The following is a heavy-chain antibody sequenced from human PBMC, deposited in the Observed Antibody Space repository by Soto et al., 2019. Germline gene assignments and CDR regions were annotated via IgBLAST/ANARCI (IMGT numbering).Heavy chain of an antibody. D-gene: IGHD2-15*01. J-gene: IGHJ6*02. CDR2: IIPIRGIT. V-gene: IGHV1-69*04. Sequence: SVRGSCKASGGTFSSYTISWVRQAPGQGLEWMGIIIPIRGITSYAQKFQGRVTMTGDTSTSTVYMELSSLRSEDTAVYYCARDYGYCSGGSCYSNYYGMDVWGQGTTVTVSS. CDR1: GGTFSSYT. CDR3: ARDYGYCSGGSCYSNYYGMDV.